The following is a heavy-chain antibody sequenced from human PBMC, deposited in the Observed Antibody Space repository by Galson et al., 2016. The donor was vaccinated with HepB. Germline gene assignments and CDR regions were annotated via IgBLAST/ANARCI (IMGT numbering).Heavy chain of an antibody. V-gene: IGHV4-4*02. Sequence: TLSLTCAVSGGSISSSNWWTWVRQPPGKGLEWIGEVLHSGRANYNPSLESRVTISADKSKNQFSLDLRTVTAADTAVYYCARGAFELGGGVVYFFESWGQGTLVSVSS. CDR1: GGSISSSNW. CDR2: VLHSGRA. D-gene: IGHD4-23*01. J-gene: IGHJ4*02. CDR3: ARGAFELGGGVVYFFES.